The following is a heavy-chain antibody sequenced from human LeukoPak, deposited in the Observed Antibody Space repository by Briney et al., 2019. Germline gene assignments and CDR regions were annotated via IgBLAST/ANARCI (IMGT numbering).Heavy chain of an antibody. CDR1: GFTFTYAW. CDR2: IKSKTDGGTT. CDR3: TTDPFFGDYGDYFDY. Sequence: GGSLRLSCAASGFTFTYAWMSWVRQSLGKGLEWVGRIKSKTDGGTTGYPAPVKGRFTISRDDSKKTLYLQMHSLQTEDTAVYYCTTDPFFGDYGDYFDYWGQGTLVTVSS. J-gene: IGHJ4*02. V-gene: IGHV3-15*01. D-gene: IGHD4-17*01.